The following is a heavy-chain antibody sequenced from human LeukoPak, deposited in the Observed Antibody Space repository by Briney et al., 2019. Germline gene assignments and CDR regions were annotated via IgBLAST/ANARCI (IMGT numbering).Heavy chain of an antibody. CDR3: TRGAGWLIDY. J-gene: IGHJ4*02. V-gene: IGHV4-4*07. D-gene: IGHD3-16*01. Sequence: SETLSLTWTVSGGSISSYYWSWIRQPAWKGLEWIGRIYTSGSTNYNPSLKSRVTISVDTSKNQFSLKLSSVTAADTAVYYCTRGAGWLIDYWGQGILVTVSS. CDR1: GGSISSYY. CDR2: IYTSGST.